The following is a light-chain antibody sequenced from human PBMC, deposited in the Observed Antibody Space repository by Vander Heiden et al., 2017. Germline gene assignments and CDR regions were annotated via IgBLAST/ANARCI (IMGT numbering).Light chain of an antibody. J-gene: IGKJ1*01. CDR1: HTISSY. CDR3: QQCYSTPET. CDR2: SAS. V-gene: IGKV1-39*01. Sequence: IQRTQSRCSLSASVRDTVTITVLSTHTISSYLHWSQQKPGKAPKLPLYSASSSQTGVPSRFRGSGSGTAFTLTISSLPPQDFATSYCQQCYSTPETFGQGTKLEIK.